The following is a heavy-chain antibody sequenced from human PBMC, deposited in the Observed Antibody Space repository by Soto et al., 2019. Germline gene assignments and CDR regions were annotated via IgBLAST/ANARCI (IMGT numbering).Heavy chain of an antibody. CDR3: ARESRPDYYWYFDL. J-gene: IGHJ2*01. D-gene: IGHD2-2*01. V-gene: IGHV3-48*01. CDR2: ISSSSSTI. CDR1: GFTFSSYS. Sequence: EVQLVESGGGLVQPGGSLRLSCAASGFTFSSYSMNWVRQAPGKGLEWVSYISSSSSTIYYADSVKGRSTISRDNAKNSLYLQMNSLRAEDTAVYYCARESRPDYYWYFDLWGRGTLVTVSS.